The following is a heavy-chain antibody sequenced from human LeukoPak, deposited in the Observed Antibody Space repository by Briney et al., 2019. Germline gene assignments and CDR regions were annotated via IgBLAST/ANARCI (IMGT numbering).Heavy chain of an antibody. Sequence: PSETLSLTCTVSGGSISSYYWSWIRQPAGKGLEWIGRISSSGSTYYNPSLKSRVTLSVDASKNQFSLKLSSVTAADTAVYYCARGNSLLRPRSSGWGGAFDIWGQGTMVTVSS. CDR3: ARGNSLLRPRSSGWGGAFDI. CDR2: ISSSGST. J-gene: IGHJ3*02. CDR1: GGSISSYY. V-gene: IGHV4-4*07. D-gene: IGHD6-19*01.